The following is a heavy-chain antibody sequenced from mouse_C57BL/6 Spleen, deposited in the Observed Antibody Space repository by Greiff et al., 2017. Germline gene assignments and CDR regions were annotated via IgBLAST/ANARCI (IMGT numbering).Heavy chain of an antibody. Sequence: VLLVESGPGLVAPSQSLSITCTVSGFSLTSYGVDWVRQSPGKGLEWLGVIWGVGSTNYNSALKSRLSISKDNSKRQVFLKMNSLQTDDTAMYYCASHYGSSSFAYWGQGTLVTVSA. CDR1: GFSLTSYG. CDR2: IWGVGST. CDR3: ASHYGSSSFAY. V-gene: IGHV2-6*01. J-gene: IGHJ3*01. D-gene: IGHD1-1*01.